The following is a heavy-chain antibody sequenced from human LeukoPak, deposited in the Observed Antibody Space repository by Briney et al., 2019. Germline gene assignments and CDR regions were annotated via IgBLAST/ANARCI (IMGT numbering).Heavy chain of an antibody. CDR1: GGSISGYY. V-gene: IGHV4-59*12. D-gene: IGHD3-22*01. CDR3: ARRMEYYYGNSGYYFDY. Sequence: SETLSLTCTVSGGSISGYYWSWIRQPPGKGLEWIGYIHYSGSTNYNPSLKSRVTISVDTSKNQFSLKLSSVTAADTAVYYCARRMEYYYGNSGYYFDYWGQGALVTVSS. J-gene: IGHJ4*02. CDR2: IHYSGST.